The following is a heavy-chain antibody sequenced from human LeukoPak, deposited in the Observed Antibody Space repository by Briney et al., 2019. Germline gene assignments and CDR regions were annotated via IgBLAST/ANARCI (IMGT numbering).Heavy chain of an antibody. V-gene: IGHV4-38-2*02. Sequence: SETLSLTCTVSGYSISSGYYWGWIRQPPGKGLEWIGSIYHSGSTYYNPSLKSRVTISVDTSKNQFSLKPSSVTAADTAVYYCARDPTYYYDSSGYHYGMDVWGQGTTVTVSS. CDR2: IYHSGST. J-gene: IGHJ6*02. CDR1: GYSISSGYY. D-gene: IGHD3-22*01. CDR3: ARDPTYYYDSSGYHYGMDV.